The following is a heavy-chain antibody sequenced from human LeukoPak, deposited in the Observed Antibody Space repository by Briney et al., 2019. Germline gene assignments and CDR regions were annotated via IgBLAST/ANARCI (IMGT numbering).Heavy chain of an antibody. J-gene: IGHJ3*02. Sequence: SETLSLTCTVSGGSISSSSYYWGWIRQPPGKGLEWIGSIYYSGSTYYNPSLKSRVTISVDTSKNQFSLKLSSVTAADTAVYYCARNLWFGESSDAFYIWGQGTMVTVSS. CDR1: GGSISSSSYY. CDR3: ARNLWFGESSDAFYI. V-gene: IGHV4-39*07. D-gene: IGHD3-10*01. CDR2: IYYSGST.